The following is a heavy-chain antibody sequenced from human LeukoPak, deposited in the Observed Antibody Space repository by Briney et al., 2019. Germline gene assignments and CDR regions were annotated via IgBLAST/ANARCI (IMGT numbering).Heavy chain of an antibody. V-gene: IGHV3-11*04. D-gene: IGHD2-21*02. CDR3: ARDTDYYCGGDCYPNWFDP. Sequence: GGSLRLSCAASGFTFSDYYMSWIRQAPGKGLEWVSYISSSGSTIYYADSVKGRFTISRDNAKNSLYLQMNSLRAEDTAVYYCARDTDYYCGGDCYPNWFDPWGQGTLVTVSS. J-gene: IGHJ5*02. CDR1: GFTFSDYY. CDR2: ISSSGSTI.